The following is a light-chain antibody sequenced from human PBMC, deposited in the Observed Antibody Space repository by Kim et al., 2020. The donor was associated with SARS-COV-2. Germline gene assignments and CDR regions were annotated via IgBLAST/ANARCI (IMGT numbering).Light chain of an antibody. Sequence: ASVGDRVTITCRATQGIGSALAWYQQKPGRAPKLLIYDASSLESGVPSRFSGSASGTDFTLTVTSLQPEDFATYYCQEFNNYQCTFGQGTRLEIK. CDR3: QEFNNYQCT. CDR2: DAS. J-gene: IGKJ5*01. CDR1: QGIGSA. V-gene: IGKV1D-13*01.